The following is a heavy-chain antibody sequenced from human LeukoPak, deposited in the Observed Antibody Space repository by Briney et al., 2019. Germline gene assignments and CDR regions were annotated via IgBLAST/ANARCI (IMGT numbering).Heavy chain of an antibody. J-gene: IGHJ4*02. Sequence: SETLSLTCTVSGGSISGYYWSWIRQPPGKGLEWIGEINHSGSTNYNPSLKSRVTISVDTSKNQFSLKLSSVTAADTAVYYCARGVPYYDFWSGYYRGRFDYWGQGTLVTVSS. CDR1: GGSISGYY. D-gene: IGHD3-3*01. V-gene: IGHV4-34*01. CDR3: ARGVPYYDFWSGYYRGRFDY. CDR2: INHSGST.